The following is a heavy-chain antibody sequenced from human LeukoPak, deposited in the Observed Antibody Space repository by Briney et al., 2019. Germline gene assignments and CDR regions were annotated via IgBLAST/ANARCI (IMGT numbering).Heavy chain of an antibody. CDR3: ARRVRYNWNEDAFDI. CDR2: IIPILGIA. J-gene: IGHJ3*02. D-gene: IGHD1-20*01. Sequence: VASVKVSCTASGGTFSSYAISWVRQAPGQGLEWMGWIIPILGIANYAQKFQGRVTITRDKSTSTAYMELSSLRSDDTAVYYCARRVRYNWNEDAFDIWGQGTMVTVSS. V-gene: IGHV1-69*10. CDR1: GGTFSSYA.